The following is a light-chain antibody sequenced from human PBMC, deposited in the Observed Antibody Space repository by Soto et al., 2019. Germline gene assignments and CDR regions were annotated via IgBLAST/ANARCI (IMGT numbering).Light chain of an antibody. CDR1: SSSIGSNY. Sequence: SVLTQPPSASGTPGQRVTISCSGSSSSIGSNYVYWYHQLPGTAPKLVIYRNNQRPSGVPDRISGSKSGTSASLAISGLRSEDEADYYCAAWDDRLSGLVFGRGTKLTVL. CDR2: RNN. V-gene: IGLV1-47*01. J-gene: IGLJ2*01. CDR3: AAWDDRLSGLV.